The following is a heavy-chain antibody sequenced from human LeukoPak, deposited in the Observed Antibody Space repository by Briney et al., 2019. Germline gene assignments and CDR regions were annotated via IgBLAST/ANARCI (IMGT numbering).Heavy chain of an antibody. V-gene: IGHV5-51*01. CDR3: ARGWFGESYAFDI. CDR2: IYPGDSDT. D-gene: IGHD3-10*01. J-gene: IGHJ3*02. CDR1: GYSFTTYW. Sequence: GESLKISCKGSGYSFTTYWIGWVRQMPGKGLEWMGIIYPGDSDTRYSPSFQGQVTISADKSISTAYVQWSSLKASDTAMYYCARGWFGESYAFDIRGQGTMVTVSS.